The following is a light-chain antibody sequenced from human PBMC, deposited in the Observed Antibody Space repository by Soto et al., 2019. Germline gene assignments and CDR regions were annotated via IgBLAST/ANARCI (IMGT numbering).Light chain of an antibody. CDR1: SSNIGAGYD. V-gene: IGLV1-40*01. CDR3: QSYDSSLSAWV. CDR2: GDN. Sequence: QSVLTQPPSVSGAPGQRVTISCTGSSSNIGAGYDVHWYQQLPGTAPKLLIYGDNNRPSGVPDRFSGSKSGTSASLAITGLQAEDEADYYCQSYDSSLSAWVFGGGTKLIVL. J-gene: IGLJ3*02.